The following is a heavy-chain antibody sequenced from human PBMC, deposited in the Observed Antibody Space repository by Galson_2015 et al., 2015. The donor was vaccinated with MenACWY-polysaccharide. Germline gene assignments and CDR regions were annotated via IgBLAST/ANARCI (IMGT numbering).Heavy chain of an antibody. CDR1: GYTFGSYA. Sequence: SVKVSCKASGYTFGSYAMNWVRQAPGQGLEWMGWINTNTGNPTSAPGFTGRFVFSLDTSVSTAYLQISSIKAEDTAVYYCARESEYYDSFDVFDIWGQGTMVTVSS. J-gene: IGHJ3*02. CDR2: INTNTGNP. D-gene: IGHD3-22*01. CDR3: ARESEYYDSFDVFDI. V-gene: IGHV7-4-1*02.